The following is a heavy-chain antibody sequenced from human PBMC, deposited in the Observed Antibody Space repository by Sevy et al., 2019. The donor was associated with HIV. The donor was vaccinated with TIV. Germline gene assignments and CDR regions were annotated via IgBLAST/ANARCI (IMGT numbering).Heavy chain of an antibody. V-gene: IGHV4-39*01. D-gene: IGHD1-1*01. CDR1: GGSVSSSSYY. J-gene: IGHJ6*02. CDR3: ASPESTTVTYGMDV. Sequence: SETLSLTCTVSGGSVSSSSYYWGWIRPPPGKGLEWIGSIYYTGSTNHNPSRKSRVTISVDRSKNQFSLKLSSVTAADTAIYYCASPESTTVTYGMDVWGQGTTVTVSS. CDR2: IYYTGST.